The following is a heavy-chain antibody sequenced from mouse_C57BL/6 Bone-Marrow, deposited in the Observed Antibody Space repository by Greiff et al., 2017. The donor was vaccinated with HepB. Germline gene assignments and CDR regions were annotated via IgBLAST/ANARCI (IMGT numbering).Heavy chain of an antibody. J-gene: IGHJ4*01. CDR3: ASGSTMVTTGVYYAMDY. V-gene: IGHV1-72*01. Sequence: VQLQQPGAELVKPGASVKLSCKASGYTFTSYWMHWVKQRPGRGLEWIGRIDPNSGGTKYNEKFKSKATLTVDKPSSTAYMQLSSLTSEDSAVYYCASGSTMVTTGVYYAMDYWGQGTSVTVSS. D-gene: IGHD2-2*01. CDR1: GYTFTSYW. CDR2: IDPNSGGT.